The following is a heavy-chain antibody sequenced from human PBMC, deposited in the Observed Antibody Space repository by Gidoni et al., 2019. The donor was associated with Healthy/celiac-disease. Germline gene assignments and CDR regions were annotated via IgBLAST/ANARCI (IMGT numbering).Heavy chain of an antibody. CDR1: GGTFSSYA. CDR3: ARSKGSSSSGGPGYYGMDV. Sequence: QVQLVQSGAAVKKPGSSVKVSCKASGGTFSSYAISWVRQAPGQGLDGMGGIIPIFGTANYAQKFQGRGTITADESTSTAYMELSSLRSEDTAVYYCARSKGSSSSGGPGYYGMDVWGQGTTVTVSS. J-gene: IGHJ6*02. D-gene: IGHD6-6*01. V-gene: IGHV1-69*01. CDR2: IIPIFGTA.